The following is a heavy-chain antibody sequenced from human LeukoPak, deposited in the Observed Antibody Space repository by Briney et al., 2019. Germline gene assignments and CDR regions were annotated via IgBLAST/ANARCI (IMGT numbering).Heavy chain of an antibody. V-gene: IGHV3-48*01. CDR2: ISSSSSTI. J-gene: IGHJ5*02. CDR3: ARMTTVTSSWFDP. CDR1: GFTFSSYS. D-gene: IGHD4-17*01. Sequence: GGSLRLSCAASGFTFSSYSMNWVRQAPGKGLEWVSYISSSSSTIYYADSVKGRFTISRDNSKNTLYLQMNSLRAEDTAVYYCARMTTVTSSWFDPWGQGTLVTVSS.